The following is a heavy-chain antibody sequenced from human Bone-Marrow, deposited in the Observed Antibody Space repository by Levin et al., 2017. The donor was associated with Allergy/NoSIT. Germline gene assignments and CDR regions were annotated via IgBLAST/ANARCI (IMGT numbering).Heavy chain of an antibody. J-gene: IGHJ2*01. CDR3: ARERCYSGSYSSWYFDL. CDR2: IYHSGST. Sequence: SETLSLTCAVSGYSISSGYYWGWIRQPPGKGLEWIGSIYHSGSTYYNPSLKSRVTISVDTSKNQFSLKLSSVTAADTAVYYCARERCYSGSYSSWYFDLWGRGTLVTVSS. D-gene: IGHD1-26*01. V-gene: IGHV4-38-2*02. CDR1: GYSISSGYY.